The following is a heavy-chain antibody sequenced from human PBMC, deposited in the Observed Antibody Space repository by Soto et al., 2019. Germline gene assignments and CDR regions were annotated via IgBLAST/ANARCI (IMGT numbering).Heavy chain of an antibody. V-gene: IGHV1-69*12. CDR3: AGCSGGSCYSALYYYYYGMDV. CDR2: IIPIFGTA. D-gene: IGHD2-15*01. Sequence: QVQLVQSGAEVKKPGSSVKVSCKASGGTFSSYAISWVRQAPGQGLEWMGGIIPIFGTANYAQKFQGRVTITADESTSTAYMELSSLRSGDTAVYYCAGCSGGSCYSALYYYYYGMDVWGQGTTVTVSS. CDR1: GGTFSSYA. J-gene: IGHJ6*02.